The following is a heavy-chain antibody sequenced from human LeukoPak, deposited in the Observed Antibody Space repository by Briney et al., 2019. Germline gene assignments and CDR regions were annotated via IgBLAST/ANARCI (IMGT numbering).Heavy chain of an antibody. CDR3: ARGSGWLLYYYYMDV. CDR2: IYYSGKT. CDR1: GYSISSGYY. J-gene: IGHJ6*03. V-gene: IGHV4-38-2*02. Sequence: PSETLSLTCTVSGYSISSGYYWGWIRQPPGKGLEWIGSIYYSGKTYYNPSLKSRVTISVDTSKNHFSLKLSSVTAADTAVYYCARGSGWLLYYYYMDVWGKGTTVTVSS. D-gene: IGHD6-19*01.